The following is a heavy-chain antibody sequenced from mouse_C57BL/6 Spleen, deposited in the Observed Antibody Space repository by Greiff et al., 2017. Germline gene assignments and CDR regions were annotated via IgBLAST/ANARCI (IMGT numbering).Heavy chain of an antibody. CDR1: GFNINDYY. Sequence: EVQLQQSGAELVRPGASVKLSCTASGFNINDYYMPWVQQRPEQGLEWIGRIDPDGGGTDYAPNFQGKATMTADTSSNTAYLQLSSLTSEDTAGYYCTVDSSGYGYWGQGTLVTVSA. V-gene: IGHV14-1*01. CDR3: TVDSSGYGY. CDR2: IDPDGGGT. D-gene: IGHD3-2*02. J-gene: IGHJ3*01.